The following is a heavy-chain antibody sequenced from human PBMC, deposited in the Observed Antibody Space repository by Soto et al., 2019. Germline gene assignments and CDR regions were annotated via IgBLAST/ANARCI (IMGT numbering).Heavy chain of an antibody. J-gene: IGHJ4*02. V-gene: IGHV4-59*01. CDR1: GGSISSYY. CDR2: IYYSGRT. CDR3: ARVIRDYNWNYGNKYYFDY. Sequence: SSETLSLTCTVSGGSISSYYWIWIRQPPGKGLEGIGYIYYSGRTNYNPSLKSRVTISVDTSKNQFSLKLSSVTAAYTAVYYCARVIRDYNWNYGNKYYFDYWGQGTLVTVSS. D-gene: IGHD1-7*01.